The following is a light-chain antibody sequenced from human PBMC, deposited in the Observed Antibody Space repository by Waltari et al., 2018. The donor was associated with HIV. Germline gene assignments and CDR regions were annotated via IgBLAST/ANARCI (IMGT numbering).Light chain of an antibody. CDR3: HVWDTNDDWV. V-gene: IGLV3-21*02. J-gene: IGLJ3*02. CDR2: DDN. Sequence: SYVLTQPPSVSVVPGQSATLACIGNNIASKDVHWYRQRPGQAPEVVVHDDNERPSEIPFRISGSNSWDQATLTIGTVESDDEAFYYCHVWDTNDDWVFGGGTKLTFL. CDR1: NIASKD.